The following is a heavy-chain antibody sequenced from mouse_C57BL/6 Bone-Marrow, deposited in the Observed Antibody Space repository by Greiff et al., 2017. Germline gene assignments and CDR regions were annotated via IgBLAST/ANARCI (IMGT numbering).Heavy chain of an antibody. CDR3: ARILLYYCGGYYAMDY. D-gene: IGHD1-1*01. V-gene: IGHV1-81*01. J-gene: IGHJ4*01. CDR2: IYPRSGNT. CDR1: GYTFTSYG. Sequence: QVQLQQSGAELARPGASVKLSCKASGYTFTSYGISWVKQRTGQGLEWIGEIYPRSGNTYYNEKFKGKATLTADKSSSTAYMELRSLTSGDSAVYFCARILLYYCGGYYAMDYWGQGTSVTVSS.